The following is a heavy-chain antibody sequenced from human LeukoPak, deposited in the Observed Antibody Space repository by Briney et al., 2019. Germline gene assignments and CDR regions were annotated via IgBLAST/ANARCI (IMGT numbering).Heavy chain of an antibody. CDR2: INHSGST. J-gene: IGHJ6*02. V-gene: IGHV4-34*01. CDR3: ARVLSTSCHSVSDCHYGMDV. Sequence: PSETLSLTCAVYGGSFSGYYWSWIRQPPGKGLEWIGEINHSGSTNYNPSLKSRVTISVDTSKNQFSLKLSSVTPADTAVYYCARVLSTSCHSVSDCHYGMDVWGQGTTVTVSS. D-gene: IGHD2-2*01. CDR1: GGSFSGYY.